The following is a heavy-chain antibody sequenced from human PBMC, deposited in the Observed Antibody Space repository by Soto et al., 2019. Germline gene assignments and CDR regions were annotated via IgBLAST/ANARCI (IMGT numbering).Heavy chain of an antibody. D-gene: IGHD2-8*01. CDR1: GGSISSYY. CDR3: ARRWGYAIDY. CDR2: IYYSGST. V-gene: IGHV4-59*08. J-gene: IGHJ4*02. Sequence: QVQLQESGPGLGKPSETLSLTCTVSGGSISSYYWSWIRQPPGKGLEWIGYIYYSGSTNYNPSLKSRVTISVDTSKNQFSLKLSSVTAADTAVYYCARRWGYAIDYWGQGTLVTVSS.